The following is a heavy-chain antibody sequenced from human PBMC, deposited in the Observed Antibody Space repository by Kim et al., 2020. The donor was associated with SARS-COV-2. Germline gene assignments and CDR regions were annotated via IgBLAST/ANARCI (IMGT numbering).Heavy chain of an antibody. V-gene: IGHV4-39*01. D-gene: IGHD3-22*01. CDR3: ARHPYYYDSSGYYGYFDY. J-gene: IGHJ4*02. Sequence: LTGRVNISVDTSKNQFSLKLSSVTAADTAVYYCARHPYYYDSSGYYGYFDYWGQGTLVTVSS.